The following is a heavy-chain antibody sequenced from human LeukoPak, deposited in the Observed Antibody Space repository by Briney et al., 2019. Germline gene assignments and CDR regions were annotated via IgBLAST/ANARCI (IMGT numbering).Heavy chain of an antibody. J-gene: IGHJ4*02. D-gene: IGHD3-3*01. CDR3: ARLRWSGYYPFDY. Sequence: SENPSLTCTVSGGSISSSSYYWGWVRQPPRKGLGWIGSIYYSGSTYYNPSLKSRVTISVDTSKNQFSLKLSSVTAADTAVYYCARLRWSGYYPFDYWGQGTLVTVSS. CDR2: IYYSGST. V-gene: IGHV4-39*01. CDR1: GGSISSSSYY.